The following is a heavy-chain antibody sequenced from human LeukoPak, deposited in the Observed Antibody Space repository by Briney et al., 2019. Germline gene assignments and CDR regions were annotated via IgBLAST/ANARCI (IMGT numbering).Heavy chain of an antibody. J-gene: IGHJ4*02. CDR2: IIPIFGTA. CDR3: ARAPEMATIPFDY. V-gene: IGHV1-69*13. Sequence: ASVKVSCKASGGTFSSYAISWVRQAPGQGLEWMGGIIPIFGTANYAQKFQGRVTITADESTSTAYMELSSLRSEDTAVYYCARAPEMATIPFDYWGQGTLVTVSS. D-gene: IGHD5-24*01. CDR1: GGTFSSYA.